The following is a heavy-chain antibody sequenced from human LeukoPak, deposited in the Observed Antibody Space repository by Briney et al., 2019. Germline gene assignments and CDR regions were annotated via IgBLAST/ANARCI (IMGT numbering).Heavy chain of an antibody. CDR3: ARGSDMDV. CDR2: ISSSSSTM. V-gene: IGHV3-48*02. J-gene: IGHJ3*01. Sequence: PGGSLRLSCAASGFTFNNYNMNWVRQAPGKGLEWVSYISSSSSTMYYADSVKGRFTISRDNAKKSLYLLMNSLRDEDTAVYYCARGSDMDVWGQGTMVTVSS. D-gene: IGHD3-9*01. CDR1: GFTFNNYN.